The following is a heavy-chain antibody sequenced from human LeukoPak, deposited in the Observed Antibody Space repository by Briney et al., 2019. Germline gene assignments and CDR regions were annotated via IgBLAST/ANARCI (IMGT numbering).Heavy chain of an antibody. CDR2: ISGGGGST. CDR1: GFTFTSYS. D-gene: IGHD3-16*02. Sequence: GGSLRLSCAASGFTFTSYSMNWVRQAPGKGLEWVSTISGGGGSTYYADSVKGRFTISRDNSKNTLYLQVNSLRAEDTAVYYCAREGHKDYVWGTYRYIGLDYWGQGTLVTVSS. CDR3: AREGHKDYVWGTYRYIGLDY. J-gene: IGHJ4*02. V-gene: IGHV3-23*01.